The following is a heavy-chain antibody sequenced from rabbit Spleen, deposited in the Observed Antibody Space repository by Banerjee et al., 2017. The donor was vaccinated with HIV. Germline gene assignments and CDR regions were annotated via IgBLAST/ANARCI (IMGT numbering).Heavy chain of an antibody. V-gene: IGHV1S40*01. CDR1: GFSFSSSYY. J-gene: IGHJ4*01. CDR3: ARDGAGGSYFAL. CDR2: INASTGKP. Sequence: QSLEESGGDLVKPGASLTVTCTASGFSFSSSYYMCWVRQAPGKGLEWIACINASTGKPVYATWASGRFTISRTSSTTVTLQMTSLTVADTATYFCARDGAGGSYFALWGPGTLVTVS. D-gene: IGHD8-1*01.